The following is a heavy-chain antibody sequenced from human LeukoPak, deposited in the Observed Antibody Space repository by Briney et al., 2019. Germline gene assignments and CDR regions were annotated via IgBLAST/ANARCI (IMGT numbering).Heavy chain of an antibody. CDR3: ARDHLDGSGYLDY. Sequence: GGSLRLSCAASGFTFSSYGMHWVRQAPGKGLEWVAVIWYDGSNKYHADSVEGRFTISRDNSKNTLYLQMNSLRAEDTAVYYCARDHLDGSGYLDYWGQGTLVTVSS. CDR2: IWYDGSNK. D-gene: IGHD2-15*01. CDR1: GFTFSSYG. V-gene: IGHV3-33*01. J-gene: IGHJ4*02.